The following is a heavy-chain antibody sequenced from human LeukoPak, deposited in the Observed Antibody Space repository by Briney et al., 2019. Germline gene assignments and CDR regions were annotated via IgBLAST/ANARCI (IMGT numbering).Heavy chain of an antibody. CDR3: ALYYYDSSGYYGDAFDI. D-gene: IGHD3-22*01. Sequence: SGPALVKPTQTLTLTCTFSGFSLSTSGMRASWIRQPPGKALEWLARIDWDDDKFYSTSLKTRLAISKDTSKNQVVLTMTNTDPVDTATYYCALYYYDSSGYYGDAFDIWGQGTMVTVSS. CDR2: IDWDDDK. CDR1: GFSLSTSGMR. V-gene: IGHV2-70*04. J-gene: IGHJ3*02.